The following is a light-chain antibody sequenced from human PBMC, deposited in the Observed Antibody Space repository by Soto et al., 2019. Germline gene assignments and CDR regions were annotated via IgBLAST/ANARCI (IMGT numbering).Light chain of an antibody. V-gene: IGKV3-20*01. J-gene: IGKJ2*01. Sequence: EIVLTQSPGTLSLSPGERATLSCRASQSVSSSYLAWYQQKPGQAPRLLIYDASSRATGIPDRFSGSGSGTDFTLTISRLEPEDFAVYYCQQYGSSLYTFGLGTKLEIK. CDR3: QQYGSSLYT. CDR1: QSVSSSY. CDR2: DAS.